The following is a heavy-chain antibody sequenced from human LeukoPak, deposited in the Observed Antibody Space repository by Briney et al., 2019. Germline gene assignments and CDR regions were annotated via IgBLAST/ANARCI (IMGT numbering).Heavy chain of an antibody. J-gene: IGHJ3*02. CDR2: ISAYNGNT. Sequence: GASVKVSCKASGYTFASYGISWVRQAPGQGLERMGWISAYNGNTNYAQKLQGRVTMTTDTSTSTAYMELRSLRSDGTAVYYCARDLHTYYYDSSGPVDDAFDIWGQGTMVTVSS. CDR3: ARDLHTYYYDSSGPVDDAFDI. D-gene: IGHD3-22*01. CDR1: GYTFASYG. V-gene: IGHV1-18*01.